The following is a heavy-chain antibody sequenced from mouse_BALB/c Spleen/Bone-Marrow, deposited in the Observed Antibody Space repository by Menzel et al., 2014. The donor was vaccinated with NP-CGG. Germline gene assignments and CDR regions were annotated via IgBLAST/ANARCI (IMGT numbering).Heavy chain of an antibody. CDR3: AIACFSNYNYYFDY. CDR2: IWAGGST. J-gene: IGHJ2*01. D-gene: IGHD2-5*01. V-gene: IGHV2-9*02. CDR1: GFSLTSYG. Sequence: QVQLQQPGPGLVAPSQSLSITCTVSGFSLTSYGVHWVRQPPGKGLEWLGIIWAGGSTNYNSALMSRLSISKDNSKSQVFLKMNSLQTDDTAMYFCAIACFSNYNYYFDYWGQGTTLTVSS.